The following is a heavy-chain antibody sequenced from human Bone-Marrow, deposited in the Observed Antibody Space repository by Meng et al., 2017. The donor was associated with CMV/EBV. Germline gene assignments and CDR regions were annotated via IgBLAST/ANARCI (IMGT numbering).Heavy chain of an antibody. D-gene: IGHD6-19*01. J-gene: IGHJ4*02. CDR2: IDWDDDK. Sequence: SGPTLVKPTQTLTLTCTFSGFSLSTSGMRVSWIRQPPGKALEWLARIDWDDDKFYSTSLKTRLTISKDTSKNQVVLTMTNMDPVDTATYYCARTPPIAVAGTGFDSWGQGTLVTVSS. V-gene: IGHV2-70D*14. CDR1: GFSLSTSGMR. CDR3: ARTPPIAVAGTGFDS.